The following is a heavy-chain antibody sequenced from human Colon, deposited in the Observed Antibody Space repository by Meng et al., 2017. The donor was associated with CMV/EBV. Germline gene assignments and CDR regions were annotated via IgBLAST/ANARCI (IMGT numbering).Heavy chain of an antibody. Sequence: LTCAVYGGPFSDYYWSWIRQPPGKGLEWIGEINHSGSTNYNPSLKSRVTISVDTSKNQFSLQLNSVTAADTAVYYCATFTLRYFDWPWGQGTLVTVSS. CDR3: ATFTLRYFDWP. V-gene: IGHV4-34*01. CDR1: GGPFSDYY. J-gene: IGHJ5*02. D-gene: IGHD3-9*01. CDR2: INHSGST.